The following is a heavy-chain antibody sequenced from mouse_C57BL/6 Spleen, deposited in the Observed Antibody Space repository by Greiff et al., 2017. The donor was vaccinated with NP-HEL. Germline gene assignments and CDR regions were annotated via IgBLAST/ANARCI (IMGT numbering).Heavy chain of an antibody. D-gene: IGHD2-4*01. CDR2: IDPSDSYT. J-gene: IGHJ3*01. CDR3: ARGHYDYDGFAY. V-gene: IGHV1-69*01. CDR1: GYTFTSYW. Sequence: QVQLQQPGAELVMPGASVKLSCKASGYTFTSYWMHWVKQRPGQGLEWIGEIDPSDSYTNYNQKFKGKSTLTVDKSSSTAYMQLSSLTSEDSAVYYCARGHYDYDGFAYWGQGTLVTVSA.